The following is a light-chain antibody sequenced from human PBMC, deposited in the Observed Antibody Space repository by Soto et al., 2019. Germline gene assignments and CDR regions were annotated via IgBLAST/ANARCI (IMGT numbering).Light chain of an antibody. Sequence: EVVLTQSPATLSLSPGERATLSCRASQSVSTDIAWYQQTPGQAPRLLIYDASNRATGIPARFSGSGSGTEFTLTISSLQSEDFAVYYCQQYNNWPLTFGGGTKVDI. CDR3: QQYNNWPLT. CDR2: DAS. CDR1: QSVSTD. J-gene: IGKJ4*01. V-gene: IGKV3D-15*01.